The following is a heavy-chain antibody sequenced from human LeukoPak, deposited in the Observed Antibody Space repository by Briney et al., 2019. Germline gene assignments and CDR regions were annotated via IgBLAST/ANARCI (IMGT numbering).Heavy chain of an antibody. Sequence: GESLMISCKGSGYTFTTYWIGWVRQMPGKGLEWIGLRNPADSDTRYSPSFQGQVTISVDKSISTAYLEWSSLKASDTAMYYCARHVSSSRVAYDVWGQGTMVTVSS. D-gene: IGHD2-2*01. CDR1: GYTFTTYW. CDR3: ARHVSSSRVAYDV. J-gene: IGHJ3*01. CDR2: RNPADSDT. V-gene: IGHV5-51*01.